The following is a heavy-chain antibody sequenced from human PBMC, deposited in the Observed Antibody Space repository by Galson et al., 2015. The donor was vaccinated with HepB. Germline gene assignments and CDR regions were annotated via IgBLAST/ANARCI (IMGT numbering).Heavy chain of an antibody. CDR2: ISYDGSNK. CDR3: ARERYSSSWYGPFDY. CDR1: GFTFSSYA. V-gene: IGHV3-30-3*01. J-gene: IGHJ4*02. D-gene: IGHD6-13*01. Sequence: SLRLSCAASGFTFSSYAMHWVRQAPGKGLEWVAVISYDGSNKYYADSVKGRFTISRDNSKNTLYLQMNSLRAEDTAVYYCARERYSSSWYGPFDYWGQGTLVTVSS.